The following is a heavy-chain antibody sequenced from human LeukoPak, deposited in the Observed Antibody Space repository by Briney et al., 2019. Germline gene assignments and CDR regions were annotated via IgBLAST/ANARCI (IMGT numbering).Heavy chain of an antibody. CDR3: VNSGFDP. V-gene: IGHV3-23*01. CDR2: FSGSGGST. D-gene: IGHD3-10*01. Sequence: GSLRLSCAASGFIFSNYAMSWVRQAPGKGLQWVSAFSGSGGSTYYADSVKGRFTISRDNSRNTLYLQMNSLRVEDTALYYCVNSGFDPWGQGTLVTVSS. J-gene: IGHJ5*02. CDR1: GFIFSNYA.